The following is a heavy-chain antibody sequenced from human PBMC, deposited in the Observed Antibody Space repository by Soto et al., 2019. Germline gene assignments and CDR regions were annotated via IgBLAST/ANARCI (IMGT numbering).Heavy chain of an antibody. CDR3: ARRELSGYPPDGSYYYYLYV. J-gene: IGHJ6*03. D-gene: IGHD5-12*01. V-gene: IGHV1-18*01. CDR1: GYTFTSYG. Sequence: ASVKVSCKASGYTFTSYGISWVRQAPGQGLEWMGWISAYNGNTNYAQKLQGRVTMTTDTSTSTAYMELRSLRSDDTAVYYCARRELSGYPPDGSYYYYLYVWGKGTTVTVSS. CDR2: ISAYNGNT.